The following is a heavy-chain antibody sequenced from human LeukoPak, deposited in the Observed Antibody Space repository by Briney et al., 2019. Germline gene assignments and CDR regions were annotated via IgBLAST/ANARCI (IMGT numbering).Heavy chain of an antibody. CDR1: GYTFTSYG. D-gene: IGHD6-13*01. J-gene: IGHJ5*02. V-gene: IGHV1-18*01. CDR3: ARVYSSSWPHHNWFDP. CDR2: ISAYNGNT. Sequence: GASVKVSCKASGYTFTSYGISWVRQAPGQGLEWMGWISAYNGNTNYAQKLRGRVTMTTDTSTSTAYMELRSLRSDDTAVYYCARVYSSSWPHHNWFDPWGQGTLVTVSS.